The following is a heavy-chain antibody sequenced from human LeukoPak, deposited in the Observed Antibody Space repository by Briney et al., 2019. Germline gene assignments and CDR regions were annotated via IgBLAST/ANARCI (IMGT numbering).Heavy chain of an antibody. CDR3: ATREMGHMVRGVWVNDY. D-gene: IGHD3-10*01. CDR2: INPNSGGT. J-gene: IGHJ4*02. CDR1: GHTFTGYY. V-gene: IGHV1-2*02. Sequence: ASVKVSCKASGHTFTGYYMHWVRQAPGQGLEWMGWINPNSGGTNYAQKFQGRVTMTRDTSISTAYMELSRLRSDDTAVYYCATREMGHMVRGVWVNDYWGQGTLVTVSS.